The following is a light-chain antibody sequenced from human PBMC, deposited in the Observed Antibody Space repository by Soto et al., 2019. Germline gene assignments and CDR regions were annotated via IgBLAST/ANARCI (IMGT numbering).Light chain of an antibody. CDR2: DAS. CDR3: QQYVVGSTLT. CDR1: QSVSSS. V-gene: IGKV3-20*01. Sequence: IVWTNSLGTLALSHGAGASLSVRASQSVSSSLAWYHQKAGEPPRLLISDASIRAAGIPDRFSGSGSGTDFTLIISRLEPEDFALYYCQQYVVGSTLTFGRGTRLEI. J-gene: IGKJ5*01.